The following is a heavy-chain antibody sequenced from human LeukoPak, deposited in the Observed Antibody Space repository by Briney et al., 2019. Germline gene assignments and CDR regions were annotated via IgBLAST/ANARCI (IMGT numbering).Heavy chain of an antibody. CDR1: GGSFSGYY. CDR2: IYYSGST. Sequence: TLSLTCAVYGGSFSGYYWSWIRQPPGKGLECIGYIYYSGSTYYNPSLKSRVTISVDTSKNQFSLKLSSVTAADTAVYYCARVDYGGNSDYFDYWGQGTLVTVSS. D-gene: IGHD4-23*01. J-gene: IGHJ4*02. CDR3: ARVDYGGNSDYFDY. V-gene: IGHV4-34*09.